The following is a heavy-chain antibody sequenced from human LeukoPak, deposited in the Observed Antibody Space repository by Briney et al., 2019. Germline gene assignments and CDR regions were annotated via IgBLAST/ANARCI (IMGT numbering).Heavy chain of an antibody. Sequence: GESLKISCKGSGYSFTSNWIGWVGQMPGKGLEWMGIIYPGDSDTRYSPSFQGQVTMSVDKSITTAYLQWSSLRASDTAMYYCARGGNFMYGSSDYWGQGTLVTVSS. D-gene: IGHD3-10*01. CDR2: IYPGDSDT. J-gene: IGHJ4*02. V-gene: IGHV5-51*01. CDR1: GYSFTSNW. CDR3: ARGGNFMYGSSDY.